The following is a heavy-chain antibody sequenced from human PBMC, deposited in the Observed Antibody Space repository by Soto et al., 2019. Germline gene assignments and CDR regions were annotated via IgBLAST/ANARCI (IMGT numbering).Heavy chain of an antibody. CDR2: ISAYNGNT. CDR1: GYTFTSYG. CDR3: AELFVGNSVWYFVY. J-gene: IGHJ4*02. Sequence: GASVKVSCKASGYTFTSYGISWVRQASGQGLEWMGWISAYNGNTNYAQKLQGRVTMTTDTSTSTAYMELSSLRSEDTAVYYCAELFVGNSVWYFVYWCQATLVTVSS. V-gene: IGHV1-18*01. D-gene: IGHD3-16*01.